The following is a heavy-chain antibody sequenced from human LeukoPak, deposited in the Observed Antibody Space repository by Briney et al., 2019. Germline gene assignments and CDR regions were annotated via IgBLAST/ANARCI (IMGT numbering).Heavy chain of an antibody. CDR1: GLTFSSYA. D-gene: IGHD2-15*01. CDR3: AKQLGYCSDGSCYFPY. V-gene: IGHV3-30-3*02. CDR2: ISYDGSNK. Sequence: GRSLRLSCAASGLTFSSYAMNWVRQAPGKGLEWVALISYDGSNKNYADSVKGRFTISRDNSKSTLCLQMNSLRAEDTAVYYCAKQLGYCSDGSCYFPYWGQGTLVTVSS. J-gene: IGHJ4*02.